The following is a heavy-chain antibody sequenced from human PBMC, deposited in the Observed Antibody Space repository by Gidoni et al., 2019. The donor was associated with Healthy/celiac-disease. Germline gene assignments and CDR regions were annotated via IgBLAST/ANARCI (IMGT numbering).Heavy chain of an antibody. CDR3: ASGTSYYYDSSGYYYPTGFDY. D-gene: IGHD3-22*01. Sequence: EVQLVESGGGLIQPGGSLRISCAASGFTVSSNYMSWVRQAPGKGLEWVSVIYSGGSTYYADSVKGRFTISRDNSKNTLYLQMNSLRAEDTAVYYCASGTSYYYDSSGYYYPTGFDYWGQGTLVTVSS. J-gene: IGHJ4*02. V-gene: IGHV3-53*01. CDR2: IYSGGST. CDR1: GFTVSSNY.